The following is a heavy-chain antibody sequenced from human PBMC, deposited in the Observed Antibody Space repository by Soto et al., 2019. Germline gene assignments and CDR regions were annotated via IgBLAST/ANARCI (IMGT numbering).Heavy chain of an antibody. D-gene: IGHD2-2*02. Sequence: SETLSLTCTVSGGSISSYYWSWIRQPAGKGLEWIGRIYTSGSTNYNPSLKSRVTTSVDTSKNQFSLKLSSVTAADTAVYYCAGDWAGYCSSTSCYTDYYYGMDVWGQGTTVTVSS. CDR2: IYTSGST. J-gene: IGHJ6*02. CDR3: AGDWAGYCSSTSCYTDYYYGMDV. CDR1: GGSISSYY. V-gene: IGHV4-4*07.